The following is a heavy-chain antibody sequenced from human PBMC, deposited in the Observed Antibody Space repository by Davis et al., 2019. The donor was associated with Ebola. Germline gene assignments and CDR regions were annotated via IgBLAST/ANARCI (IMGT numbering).Heavy chain of an antibody. Sequence: SVNVSCKTSGDAFSNHAINWVRQAPGQGLEWVGKIIPVLDITYYAQKFQGRVTITADKSTTTVYLDVNSLKSDDTAVYYCARDRTGDLGEFLDTWGQGTLVSVSS. CDR1: GDAFSNHA. V-gene: IGHV1-69*04. D-gene: IGHD3-16*01. CDR2: IIPVLDIT. J-gene: IGHJ5*02. CDR3: ARDRTGDLGEFLDT.